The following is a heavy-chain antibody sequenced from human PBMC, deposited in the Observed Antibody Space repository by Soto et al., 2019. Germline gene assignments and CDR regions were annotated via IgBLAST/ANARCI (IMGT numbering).Heavy chain of an antibody. D-gene: IGHD6-19*01. V-gene: IGHV3-21*04. CDR2: ISSSSYI. J-gene: IGHJ3*02. CDR1: GFTFSSYS. Sequence: GGSLRLSCAASGFTFSSYSMNWVRQAPGKGLEWVSSISSSSYIYYADSVKGRFTISRDNAKNSLHLQLSSLSAGDTAIYYCARPLGWRDAFDIWGQGTMVTVSS. CDR3: ARPLGWRDAFDI.